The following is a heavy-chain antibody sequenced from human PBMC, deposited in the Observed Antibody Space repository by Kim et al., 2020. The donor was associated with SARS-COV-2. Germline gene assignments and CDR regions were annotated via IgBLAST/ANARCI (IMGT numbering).Heavy chain of an antibody. CDR1: GFTFSSYS. J-gene: IGHJ3*02. CDR2: ISSSSSYI. CDR3: AIYGVGDDAFDI. V-gene: IGHV3-21*01. Sequence: GGSLRLSCAASGFTFSSYSMNWVRQAPGKGLEWVSSISSSSSYIYYADSVKGRFTISRDNAKNSLYLQMNSLRAEDTAVYYCAIYGVGDDAFDIWGQGTMVTVSS. D-gene: IGHD3-16*01.